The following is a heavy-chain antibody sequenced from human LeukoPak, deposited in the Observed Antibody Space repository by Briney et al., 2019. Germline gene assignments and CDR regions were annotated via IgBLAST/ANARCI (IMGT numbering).Heavy chain of an antibody. CDR3: AMISRTSDFDY. Sequence: PGGSLRLSCAASGFTFSDYYMSWIRQALGKGLEWVSYISSSGGTIYYADSVKGRFTISRDNAKNSLYLQMNSLRAEDTAVYYCAMISRTSDFDYWGQGTLVTVSS. D-gene: IGHD3/OR15-3a*01. V-gene: IGHV3-11*01. CDR2: ISSSGGTI. CDR1: GFTFSDYY. J-gene: IGHJ4*02.